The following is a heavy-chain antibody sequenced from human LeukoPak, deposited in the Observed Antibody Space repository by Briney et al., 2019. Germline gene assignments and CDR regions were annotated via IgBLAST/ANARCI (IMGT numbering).Heavy chain of an antibody. CDR1: GFTFSNYW. D-gene: IGHD3-3*01. J-gene: IGHJ4*02. V-gene: IGHV3-74*01. CDR3: AGGQMDGLWSY. Sequence: GGSLRLSCAASGFTFSNYWMHWVRQVPGKGLVWVSHINRDGSTPRYADSVKGRFTISRDNAKNTLYLQMNSLRAEDTAVYYCAGGQMDGLWSYWGQGTLVTVSS. CDR2: INRDGSTP.